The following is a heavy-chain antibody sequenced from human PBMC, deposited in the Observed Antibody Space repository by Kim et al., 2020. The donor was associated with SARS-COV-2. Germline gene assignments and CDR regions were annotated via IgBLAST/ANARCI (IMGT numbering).Heavy chain of an antibody. Sequence: GNTNYAQKLQGRVTKTTDTSTSTAYMELRSLRSDDTAVYYCAMRRLGMGDYWGQGTLVTVSS. CDR3: AMRRLGMGDY. J-gene: IGHJ4*02. D-gene: IGHD7-27*01. CDR2: GNT. V-gene: IGHV1-18*01.